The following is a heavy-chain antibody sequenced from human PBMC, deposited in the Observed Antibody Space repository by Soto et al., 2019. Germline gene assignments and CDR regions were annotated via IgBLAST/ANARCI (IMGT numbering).Heavy chain of an antibody. Sequence: SETLSPPCTVPGGSISSSYWSWVRHPPGKGLEWIGYIYYTGNTNYNPSLKSRVTISVDTSKNQFSLKLTSLTAADTAVYYCARARTSSAVDFDYWGQGTLVTAPQ. V-gene: IGHV4-59*01. CDR1: GGSISSSY. D-gene: IGHD6-19*01. CDR2: IYYTGNT. J-gene: IGHJ4*02. CDR3: ARARTSSAVDFDY.